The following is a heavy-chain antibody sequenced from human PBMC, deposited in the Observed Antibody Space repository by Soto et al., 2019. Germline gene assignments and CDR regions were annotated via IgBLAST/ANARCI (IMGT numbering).Heavy chain of an antibody. CDR1: GGSFSGYY. CDR3: ASRGGYDYSTRLTYYYCMDV. J-gene: IGHJ6*02. Sequence: SETLSLTCAVYGGSFSGYYWSWIRQPPGKGLEWIGEINHSGSTNYNPSLKSRVTISVDTSKNQFSLKLSSVTAADTAVYYCASRGGYDYSTRLTYYYCMDVWGQGTTVTVSS. V-gene: IGHV4-34*01. CDR2: INHSGST. D-gene: IGHD4-4*01.